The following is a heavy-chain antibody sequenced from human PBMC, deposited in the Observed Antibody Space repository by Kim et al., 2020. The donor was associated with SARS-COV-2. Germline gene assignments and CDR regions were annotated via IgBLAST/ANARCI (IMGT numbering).Heavy chain of an antibody. V-gene: IGHV4-4*02. D-gene: IGHD3-9*01. J-gene: IGHJ4*02. CDR3: ATSSVTGTGYFDY. Sequence: NPSLKSRLTISVDKSKNQFSLKLSSVTAADTAMYYCATSSVTGTGYFDYWGQGIMVTVSS.